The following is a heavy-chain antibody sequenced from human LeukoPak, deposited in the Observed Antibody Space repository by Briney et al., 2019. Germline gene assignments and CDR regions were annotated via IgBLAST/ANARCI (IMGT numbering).Heavy chain of an antibody. J-gene: IGHJ6*02. D-gene: IGHD4/OR15-4a*01. Sequence: ASVKVSCKASGYTFTSYGISWVRQAPGQGLEWMGGISAYNGNTNYAQKLQGRVTMTTDTSTSTAYMELRSLRSDDTAVYYCAREGTLGGRPADYEYYYYYGMDVRGQGTTVTVSS. CDR1: GYTFTSYG. CDR2: ISAYNGNT. V-gene: IGHV1-18*01. CDR3: AREGTLGGRPADYEYYYYYGMDV.